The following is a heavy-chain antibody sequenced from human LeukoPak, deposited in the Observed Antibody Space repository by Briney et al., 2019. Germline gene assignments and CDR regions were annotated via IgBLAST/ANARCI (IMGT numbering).Heavy chain of an antibody. Sequence: GGSLRLSCAASGFTFSSYSMNWVRQAPGKGLEWVSSISSSSSYIYYADSVKGRFTISRDNSKNTVYLQMNSLRAEDTAVYYCARIAVRYYFDYWGQGTLVTVSS. CDR3: ARIAVRYYFDY. CDR1: GFTFSSYS. D-gene: IGHD6-19*01. CDR2: ISSSSSYI. J-gene: IGHJ4*02. V-gene: IGHV3-21*04.